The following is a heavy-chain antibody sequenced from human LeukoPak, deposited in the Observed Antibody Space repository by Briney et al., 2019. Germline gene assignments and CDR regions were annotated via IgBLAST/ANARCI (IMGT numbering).Heavy chain of an antibody. CDR1: GFTFDDYA. J-gene: IGHJ4*02. CDR2: ISWNSGSI. V-gene: IGHV3-9*01. CDR3: AKDMGPAGRGFDY. Sequence: GGSLRPSCAASGFTFDDYAMHWVRQAPGKGLEWVSGISWNSGSIGYADSVKGRFTISRDNAKNSLYLQMNSLRAEDTALYYCAKDMGPAGRGFDYWGQGTLVTVSS. D-gene: IGHD6-19*01.